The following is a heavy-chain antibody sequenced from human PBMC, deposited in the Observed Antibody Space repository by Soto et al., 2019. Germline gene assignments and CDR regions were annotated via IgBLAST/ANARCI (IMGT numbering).Heavy chain of an antibody. CDR1: GASIINYY. D-gene: IGHD6-13*01. CDR3: ARQTTYSSSWYDY. Sequence: TSETLSLTCTVSGASIINYYWTWIRQPAGKGLEYIGRIYSSGTTNYNPSLKSRVTMSVDTSKNQFSLKLSSVTAADPALYYCARQTTYSSSWYDYWGHGTLVTVSS. V-gene: IGHV4-4*07. CDR2: IYSSGTT. J-gene: IGHJ5*01.